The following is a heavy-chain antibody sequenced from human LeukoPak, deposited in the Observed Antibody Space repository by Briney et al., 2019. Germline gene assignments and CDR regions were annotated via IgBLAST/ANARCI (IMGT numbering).Heavy chain of an antibody. CDR3: AKGDFYGSGRDYYYMDV. CDR1: GFTFSRYG. V-gene: IGHV3-23*01. CDR2: ISGSGGRT. Sequence: PGGSLRLSCAASGFTFSRYGMSWVRQAPGKGLEWVSAISGSGGRTYYADSVKGRFTISRDNSKNTLYLQMNSLRAEDTAVYNCAKGDFYGSGRDYYYMDVWGKGTTVTISS. D-gene: IGHD3-10*01. J-gene: IGHJ6*03.